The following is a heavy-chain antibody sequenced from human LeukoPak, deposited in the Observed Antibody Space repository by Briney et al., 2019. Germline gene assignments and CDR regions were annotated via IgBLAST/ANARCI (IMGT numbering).Heavy chain of an antibody. CDR1: GYTFTGYY. CDR2: INPNSGGT. D-gene: IGHD6-13*01. J-gene: IGHJ4*02. V-gene: IGHV1-2*04. Sequence: ASVKVSCKASGYTFTGYYMHWVRQAPGQGLEWMGWINPNSGGTNYAQKFQGWVTMTGDTSISTAYMELSRLRSDDTAVYYCARAGLTSIAAADFDYWGQGTLVTVSS. CDR3: ARAGLTSIAAADFDY.